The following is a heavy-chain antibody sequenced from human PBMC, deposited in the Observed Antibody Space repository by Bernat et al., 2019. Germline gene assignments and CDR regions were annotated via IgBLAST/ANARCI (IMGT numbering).Heavy chain of an antibody. CDR1: GGSISSGDYY. D-gene: IGHD6-13*01. V-gene: IGHV4-31*03. CDR3: ARVVKSSWHNDY. J-gene: IGHJ4*02. CDR2: INYSGRT. Sequence: QVQLQESGPGLVKPSQTLSLTCTVPGGSISSGDYYWNWIRQHPGKGLEWIGYINYSGRTYYNPSLKSRVSISVDTSKNQFSLKLSSVTAADTAVYYCARVVKSSWHNDYWGQGTLVIVS.